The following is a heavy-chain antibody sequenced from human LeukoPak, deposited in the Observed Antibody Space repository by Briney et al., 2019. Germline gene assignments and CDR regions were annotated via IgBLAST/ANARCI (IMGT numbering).Heavy chain of an antibody. CDR3: ANGWRGGLEAFDI. J-gene: IGHJ3*02. CDR1: GFTFSSYV. D-gene: IGHD6-19*01. Sequence: GGCLRLSCAASGFTFSSYVMHWVRQAPGKGLEWVAIISYDGSNEYYADSVKGRFTISRDNSKNTLYLQMNSLRAEDTAVYYCANGWRGGLEAFDIWGQGTMVTVSS. CDR2: ISYDGSNE. V-gene: IGHV3-30*04.